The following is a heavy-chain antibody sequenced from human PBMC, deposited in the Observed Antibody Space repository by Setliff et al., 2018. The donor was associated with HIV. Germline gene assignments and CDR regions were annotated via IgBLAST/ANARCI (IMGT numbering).Heavy chain of an antibody. V-gene: IGHV1-69*13. J-gene: IGHJ6*03. CDR1: GGSFSSYA. CDR3: ARDRRRMSDDSTLLYMDV. CDR2: IIPIIGTP. D-gene: IGHD1-26*01. Sequence: SVKVSCKASGGSFSSYAITWVRQAPGQGLEWMGGIIPIIGTPNYAQKLQGRVTVTADESTSTAYMELSSLRYEDTAVYYCARDRRRMSDDSTLLYMDVWGKGTKVTVSS.